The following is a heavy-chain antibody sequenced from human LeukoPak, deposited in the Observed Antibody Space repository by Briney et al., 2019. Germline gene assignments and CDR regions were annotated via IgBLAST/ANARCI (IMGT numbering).Heavy chain of an antibody. CDR2: IYYSGST. CDR3: ARRDSSVWYLDY. D-gene: IGHD6-19*01. J-gene: IGHJ4*02. V-gene: IGHV4-59*08. Sequence: PSETLSLTCTVSGGSINSYYWSWIRQTPGKGLEWIGYIYYSGSTNNNPSLKSRVTISIDTSKNQFSLRLSSVTAADTAIYYCARRDSSVWYLDYWGQGTLVTVSS. CDR1: GGSINSYY.